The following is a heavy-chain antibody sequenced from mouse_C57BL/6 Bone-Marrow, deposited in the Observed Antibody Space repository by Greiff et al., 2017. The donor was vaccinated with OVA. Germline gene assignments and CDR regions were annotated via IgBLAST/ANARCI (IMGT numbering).Heavy chain of an antibody. CDR3: VVYYAMDY. Sequence: EVMLVESGGGLVQPGESLKLSCESNEYEFPSHDMSWVRKTPEKRLELVAAINSDGGSTYYPDTMERRVIISRDNTKKTLYLQMSSLRSEDTAFCATVVYYAMDYWGQGTSVTVSS. CDR1: EYEFPSHD. D-gene: IGHD1-1*01. J-gene: IGHJ4*01. CDR2: INSDGGST. V-gene: IGHV5-2*01.